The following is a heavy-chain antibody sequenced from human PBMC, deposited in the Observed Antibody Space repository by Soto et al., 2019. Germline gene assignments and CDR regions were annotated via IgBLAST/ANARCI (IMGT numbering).Heavy chain of an antibody. Sequence: ASMKVSYTASGYTSILNSISWQRQAPGQGLEWMGWINTYNGNTNYAQKNQGRVTVTTDTSTSTAYMELRSLRSDDTAVYYCARDVFGHWFDPWGQGTLVTVSS. J-gene: IGHJ5*02. D-gene: IGHD3-10*01. CDR2: INTYNGNT. CDR3: ARDVFGHWFDP. CDR1: GYTSILNS. V-gene: IGHV1-18*01.